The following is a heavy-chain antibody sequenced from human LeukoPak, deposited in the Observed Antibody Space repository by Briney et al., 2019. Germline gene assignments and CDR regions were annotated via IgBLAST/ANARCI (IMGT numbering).Heavy chain of an antibody. Sequence: GGSLRLSCAASGFTFSNFWMSWVRQAPGKGLEWVANIRQDGNEKYYVDSVKGRFTISRDNAKNSLYLQMNSLRAEDTAVYYCARESIFHAFDIWGQGTMVTVSS. CDR2: IRQDGNEK. CDR1: GFTFSNFW. J-gene: IGHJ3*02. V-gene: IGHV3-7*01. CDR3: ARESIFHAFDI.